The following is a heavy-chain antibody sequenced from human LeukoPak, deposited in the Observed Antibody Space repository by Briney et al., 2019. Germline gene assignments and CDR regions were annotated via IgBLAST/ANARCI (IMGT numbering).Heavy chain of an antibody. Sequence: SETLSLTCTVSGGSLRSYYWNWIRQPASKRLEWIGRVYTIGTNYHPSLKSRVTMSVDTSKKQISLKLSSVTAADTAVYYCAGSMIRDNYYYYMDVWGKGSTVTVSS. CDR3: AGSMIRDNYYYYMDV. V-gene: IGHV4-4*07. CDR2: VYTIGT. CDR1: GGSLRSYY. J-gene: IGHJ6*03. D-gene: IGHD3-10*01.